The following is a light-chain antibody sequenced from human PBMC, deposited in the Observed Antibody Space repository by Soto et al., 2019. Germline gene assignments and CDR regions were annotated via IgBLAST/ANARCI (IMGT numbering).Light chain of an antibody. V-gene: IGLV1-40*01. CDR1: SSNIGAGYD. Sequence: QSVLTQPPSVSGAPGQRVTISCTGSSSNIGAGYDVHWYQQLPGTAPKLLIYGNSNRPSGVPDRFSGSKSGTSASLAITGLQAEDEADYYCQSSDSSLNVFGTGTKVTXL. J-gene: IGLJ1*01. CDR2: GNS. CDR3: QSSDSSLNV.